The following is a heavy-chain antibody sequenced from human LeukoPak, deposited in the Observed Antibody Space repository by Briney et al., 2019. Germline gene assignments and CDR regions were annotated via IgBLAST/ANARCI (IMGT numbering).Heavy chain of an antibody. D-gene: IGHD2-8*01. J-gene: IGHJ4*02. Sequence: SETLSLTCAVSGCSISSGYYWGWIRQPPGKGLEWIGSIYHSGSTYYNPSLKSRVTISVDTSKNQFSLKLSSVTAADTAVYYCARHKYCTNGVCHMGYWGQGTLVTVSS. V-gene: IGHV4-38-2*01. CDR1: GCSISSGYY. CDR3: ARHKYCTNGVCHMGY. CDR2: IYHSGST.